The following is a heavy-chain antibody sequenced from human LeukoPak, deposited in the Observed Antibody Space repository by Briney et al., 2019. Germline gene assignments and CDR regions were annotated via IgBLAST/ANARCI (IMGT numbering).Heavy chain of an antibody. CDR1: GYTFTSYD. D-gene: IGHD6-19*01. J-gene: IGHJ6*02. Sequence: ASVKVSCKASGYTFTSYDIYWVRQATGQGLEWLGWMNPNSGNTDYAQRFQGRVTMTRSTSINTAYMELSTLRSEDTAVYYCARGLKQWLGRSYYYYGMDVWGQGTTVTASS. CDR2: MNPNSGNT. V-gene: IGHV1-8*01. CDR3: ARGLKQWLGRSYYYYGMDV.